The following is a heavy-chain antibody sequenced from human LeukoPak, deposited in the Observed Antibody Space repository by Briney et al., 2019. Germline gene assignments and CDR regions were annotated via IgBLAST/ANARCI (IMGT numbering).Heavy chain of an antibody. J-gene: IGHJ4*02. CDR3: ARDGIASY. D-gene: IGHD6-13*01. CDR2: IYHSGST. Sequence: PSETLSLTCAVSGGSISSGGYSWSWIRQPPGKGLEWIGWIYHSGSTSYNPSLKSRVTISVDRSKNQFSLKLTSVTAADTAVYYCARDGIASYWGQGTLVTVSS. CDR1: GGSISSGGYS. V-gene: IGHV4-30-2*01.